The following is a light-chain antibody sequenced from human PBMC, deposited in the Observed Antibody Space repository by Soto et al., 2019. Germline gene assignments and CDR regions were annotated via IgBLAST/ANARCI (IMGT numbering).Light chain of an antibody. CDR3: QQYDNLPPFT. CDR2: DAS. CDR1: QDISNY. Sequence: DIQMTQSPSSLSASVGDRVTITCQASQDISNYLNWYQQKPGKAPKLLIYDASNLETGVPSRSSGSGSGTDFTFTISSLQPEDIATYYCQQYDNLPPFTFGPGTKVDI. J-gene: IGKJ3*01. V-gene: IGKV1-33*01.